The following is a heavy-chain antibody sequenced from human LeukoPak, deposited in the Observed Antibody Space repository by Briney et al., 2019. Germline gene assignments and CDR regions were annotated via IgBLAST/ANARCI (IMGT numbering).Heavy chain of an antibody. J-gene: IGHJ5*02. Sequence: SETLSLTCTVSGGSISTGDYYWSWIRQPPGKGLEWIGYIYYSGSTYYNPSLKSRVTISVDTSRNQFSLKLSSVTAADTAVYYCALRLAAAAGAWFDPWGQGTLVTVSS. D-gene: IGHD6-13*01. CDR3: ALRLAAAAGAWFDP. CDR2: IYYSGST. CDR1: GGSISTGDYY. V-gene: IGHV4-30-4*08.